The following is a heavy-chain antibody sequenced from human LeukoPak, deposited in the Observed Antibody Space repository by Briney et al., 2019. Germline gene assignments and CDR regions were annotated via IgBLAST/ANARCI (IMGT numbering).Heavy chain of an antibody. CDR1: GDSISNYY. CDR2: IYYSGST. J-gene: IGHJ4*02. D-gene: IGHD3-10*01. CDR3: ARVRFYGSGGLDY. V-gene: IGHV4-59*12. Sequence: SETLSLTCTVSGDSISNYYWSWIRQPPGKGLEWIGYIYYSGSTNYNPSLKSRVTISVDTSKNQFSLKLSSVTAADTAVYYCARVRFYGSGGLDYWGQGTQVTVSS.